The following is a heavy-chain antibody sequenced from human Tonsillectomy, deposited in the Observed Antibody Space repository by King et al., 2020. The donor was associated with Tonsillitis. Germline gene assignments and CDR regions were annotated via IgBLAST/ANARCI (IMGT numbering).Heavy chain of an antibody. CDR3: AKHGDWAFDY. D-gene: IGHD4-17*01. CDR1: GFTFSNSW. CDR2: IKKDGTSK. Sequence: VQLVESGGGLVQPGGSLRLSCGASGFTFSNSWMGWVRQAPGKGLEWVANIKKDGTSKYYLDSVEGRFTISRDNAENSPYLQMNSLRDEDTAVYYCAKHGDWAFDYWGQGTLVTVSS. V-gene: IGHV3-7*01. J-gene: IGHJ4*02.